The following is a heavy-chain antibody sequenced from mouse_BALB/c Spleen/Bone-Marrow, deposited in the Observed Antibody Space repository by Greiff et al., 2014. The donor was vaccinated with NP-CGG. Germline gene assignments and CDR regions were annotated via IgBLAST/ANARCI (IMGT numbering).Heavy chain of an antibody. J-gene: IGHJ4*01. V-gene: IGHV1S16*01. CDR3: TIEYGITTKDYYALDY. CDR1: GYTFTTYW. D-gene: IGHD2-4*01. Sequence: SGAELVKPGASVKLSCKASGYTFTTYWMHWVRLRPGQGFDWIGEINPSSGGTYYNEKFRRKATLTVDKSSSTAYMLLSSLTSEDSAVYYCTIEYGITTKDYYALDYWGQGTSVTVSS. CDR2: INPSSGGT.